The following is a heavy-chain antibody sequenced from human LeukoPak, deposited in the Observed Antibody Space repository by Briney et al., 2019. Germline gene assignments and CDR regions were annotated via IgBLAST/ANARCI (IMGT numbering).Heavy chain of an antibody. CDR1: GGSISSYY. V-gene: IGHV4-4*07. D-gene: IGHD3-22*01. J-gene: IGHJ4*02. CDR2: IYTSGST. Sequence: SETLSLTCTVAGGSISSYYWSWIRQPAGKGLEWIGRIYTSGSTNYNPSLKSRVTMSVDTSKNQFSLKLSSVTAADTAVYYCARDSYTYYYDSSGYVHFDYWGQGTLVTVSS. CDR3: ARDSYTYYYDSSGYVHFDY.